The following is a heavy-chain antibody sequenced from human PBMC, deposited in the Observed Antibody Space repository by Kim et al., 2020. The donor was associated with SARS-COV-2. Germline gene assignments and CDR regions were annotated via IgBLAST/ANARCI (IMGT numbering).Heavy chain of an antibody. J-gene: IGHJ4*02. V-gene: IGHV3-23*01. Sequence: GGSLRLSCVASGFTFSTSPMGWVRQAPGEGLEWVARISWDGTGGYYADSVKGRGTMSSDKSKNTVYLHMNSLRVEDTAVYYCAKGVTNSGFDYWGQGAQVTVSS. D-gene: IGHD4-17*01. CDR1: GFTFSTSP. CDR2: ISWDGTGG. CDR3: AKGVTNSGFDY.